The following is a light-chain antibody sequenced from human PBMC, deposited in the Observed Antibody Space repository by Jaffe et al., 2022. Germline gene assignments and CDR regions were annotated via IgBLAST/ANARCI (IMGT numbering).Light chain of an antibody. J-gene: IGLJ3*02. V-gene: IGLV1-40*01. CDR3: QSYDSSLSGWV. CDR2: GNS. Sequence: QSVLTQPPSVSGAPGQRVTISCTGSSSIIGAGYDVHWYQHLPGTVPKLLIYGNSNRPSGVPDRFSGSKSGTSASLAITGLQAEDEADYYCQSYDSSLSGWVFGGGTKLTVL. CDR1: SSIIGAGYD.